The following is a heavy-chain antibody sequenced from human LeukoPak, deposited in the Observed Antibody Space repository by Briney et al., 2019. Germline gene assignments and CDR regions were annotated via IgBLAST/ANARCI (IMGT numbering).Heavy chain of an antibody. CDR1: GFTFSSYA. J-gene: IGHJ3*02. D-gene: IGHD2-2*01. CDR3: ANPYCSSTSCSSDAFDI. Sequence: PGGSLRLSCAASGFTFSSYAMSWVRQAPRKGLEWVSAISGSGGSTYYADSVKGRFTISRDNSKNTLYLQMNSLRAEDTAVYYCANPYCSSTSCSSDAFDIWGQGTMVTVSS. V-gene: IGHV3-23*01. CDR2: ISGSGGST.